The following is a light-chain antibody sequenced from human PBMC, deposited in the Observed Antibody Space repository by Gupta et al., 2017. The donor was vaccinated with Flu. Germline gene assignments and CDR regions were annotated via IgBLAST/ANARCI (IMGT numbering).Light chain of an antibody. CDR3: CSYAGSSTPVV. CDR2: EGS. J-gene: IGLJ2*01. V-gene: IGLV2-23*01. Sequence: ITISCTGTSSDVGSYNLVSWYQQHPGKAPKLMIYEGSKRPSGVSNRFSGSKSGNTASLTISGLQAEDEADYYCCSYAGSSTPVVFGGGTKLTGL. CDR1: SSDVGSYNL.